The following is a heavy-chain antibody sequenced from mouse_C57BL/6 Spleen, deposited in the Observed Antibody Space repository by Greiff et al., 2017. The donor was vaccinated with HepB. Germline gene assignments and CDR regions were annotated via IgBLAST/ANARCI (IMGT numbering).Heavy chain of an antibody. J-gene: IGHJ4*01. CDR2: ISYSGST. Sequence: EVKLQESGPGMVKPSQSLSLTCTVTGYSITSGYDWHWIRHFPGNKLEWMGYISYSGSTNYNPSLKSRISITHDTSKNHFFLKLNSVTTEDTATYYCARGDYGNYFGAMDYWGQGTSVTVSS. CDR3: ARGDYGNYFGAMDY. D-gene: IGHD2-1*01. CDR1: GYSITSGYD. V-gene: IGHV3-1*01.